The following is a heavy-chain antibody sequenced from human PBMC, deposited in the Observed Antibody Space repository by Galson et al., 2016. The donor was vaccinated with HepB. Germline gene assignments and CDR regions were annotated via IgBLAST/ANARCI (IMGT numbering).Heavy chain of an antibody. D-gene: IGHD6-19*01. V-gene: IGHV3-23*01. CDR3: AKCSGWSPRGNWFDP. CDR1: GFTFSIYA. J-gene: IGHJ5*02. CDR2: ITGSGGNT. Sequence: SLRLSCAASGFTFSIYAMSWVRQAPGKGLEWVSSITGSGGNTYYADSVKGRFTISRDNSKNTLFLQMTGLRAEDTAIFYCAKCSGWSPRGNWFDPWGQGTLVTVSS.